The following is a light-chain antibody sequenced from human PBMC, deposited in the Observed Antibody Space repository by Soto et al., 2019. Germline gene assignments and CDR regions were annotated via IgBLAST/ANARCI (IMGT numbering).Light chain of an antibody. CDR2: DAS. Sequence: EIQMTQSPSTLSASVGDRVTMTCRASQSISSWLAWYQQKPGKAPKLLIYDASSLESGVPSRFSGSGSGTEFTLTISSLQPDDFATYYCQQYNSYWTFGQGTKVDI. V-gene: IGKV1-5*01. J-gene: IGKJ1*01. CDR1: QSISSW. CDR3: QQYNSYWT.